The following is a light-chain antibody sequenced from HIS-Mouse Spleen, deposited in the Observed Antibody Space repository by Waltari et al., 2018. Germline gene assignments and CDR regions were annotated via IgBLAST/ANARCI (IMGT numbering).Light chain of an antibody. J-gene: IGLJ2*01. V-gene: IGLV1-44*01. CDR3: AAWDDSLNGPV. CDR2: SNN. CDR1: SSNIGSNT. Sequence: QSVLTQPPSASGTPGQRVTISCSGSSSNIGSNTVNWYQQPPGTAPKLLIYSNNPRPSGVPDRFPGSKSGTSASLAISGLQSEDEADYYCAAWDDSLNGPVFGGGTKLTVL.